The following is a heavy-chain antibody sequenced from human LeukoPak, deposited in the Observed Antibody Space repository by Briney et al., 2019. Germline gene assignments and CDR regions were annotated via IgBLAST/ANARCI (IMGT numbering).Heavy chain of an antibody. J-gene: IGHJ4*02. CDR2: ISGGGGST. CDR3: ANGGGYGFDY. CDR1: GFTFSSYA. V-gene: IGHV3-23*01. D-gene: IGHD5-12*01. Sequence: GGSLRLSCAASGFTFSSYAMSWVRQAPGKGLEWVSAISGGGGSTYYADSVKGRFTISRDNSKNTLYLQVNSLRAEDTAVYYCANGGGYGFDYWGQGTLVTVSS.